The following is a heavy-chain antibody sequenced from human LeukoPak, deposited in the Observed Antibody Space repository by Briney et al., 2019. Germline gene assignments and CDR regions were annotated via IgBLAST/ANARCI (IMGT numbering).Heavy chain of an antibody. CDR3: ARGDWKTLSATWDTWFAP. CDR1: GYSFSTYW. D-gene: IGHD1-1*01. J-gene: IGHJ5*02. V-gene: IGHV5-51*01. CDR2: IYPDDSNT. Sequence: GESLKISCRGSGYSFSTYWIAWVRQMPGKGLEWMGLIYPDDSNTRYSPSFQGQVTMSADKSISTVYLQWSSLKASDTATYYCARGDWKTLSATWDTWFAPWGQGTLVIVSS.